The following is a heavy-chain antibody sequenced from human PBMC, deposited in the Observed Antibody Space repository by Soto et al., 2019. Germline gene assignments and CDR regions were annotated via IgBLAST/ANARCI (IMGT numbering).Heavy chain of an antibody. D-gene: IGHD3-16*01. CDR3: ARGGREVPRFPYDT. J-gene: IGHJ5*02. CDR1: GYTFSDYY. CDR2: INPNVGGT. Sequence: QVQLVQSGAEVKKPGASVYVSCKASGYTFSDYYVHWVRQAPGQGLEWMGWINPNVGGTNYARKFQGRVTMTRDTCISTVYMKLTGLSPDDTAIYCCARGGREVPRFPYDTWRQGTRVTVSS. V-gene: IGHV1-2*02.